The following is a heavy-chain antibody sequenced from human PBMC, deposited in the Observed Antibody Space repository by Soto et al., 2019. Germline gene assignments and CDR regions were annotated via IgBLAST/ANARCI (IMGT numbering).Heavy chain of an antibody. CDR2: IYYSGST. Sequence: QVQLQESGPGLVKPSETLSLTCTVSGGSISSYYWSWIRQPPGKELEWIGYIYYSGSTNYNPSHKSRVTISVDTSKNQFSLKLSSVTAADTAVYYCARRYSSSFDYWGQGTLVTVSS. V-gene: IGHV4-59*08. J-gene: IGHJ4*02. CDR3: ARRYSSSFDY. D-gene: IGHD6-13*01. CDR1: GGSISSYY.